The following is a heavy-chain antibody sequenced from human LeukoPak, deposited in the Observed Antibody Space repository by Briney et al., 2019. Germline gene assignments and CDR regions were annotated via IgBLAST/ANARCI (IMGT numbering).Heavy chain of an antibody. CDR3: ARGDYYDSSGYYYVSYYFDY. Sequence: SETLSLTCAVSGGSFSGYYWGWIRQPPGKGLEWIGSIYHSGSTYYNPSLKSRVTISVDTSKNQFSLKLSSVTAADTAVYYCARGDYYDSSGYYYVSYYFDYWGQGTLVTVSS. CDR1: GGSFSGYY. J-gene: IGHJ4*02. CDR2: IYHSGST. D-gene: IGHD3-22*01. V-gene: IGHV4-38-2*01.